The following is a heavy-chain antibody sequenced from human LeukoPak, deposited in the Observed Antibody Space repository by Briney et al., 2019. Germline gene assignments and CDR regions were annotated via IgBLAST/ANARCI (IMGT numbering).Heavy chain of an antibody. J-gene: IGHJ5*02. CDR1: GGSISSYY. Sequence: SETLSLTCTVSGGSISSYYWSWIRQPPGKGLEWIGYIYYSGSTNYNPSLKSRVTISVDTSKNQFSLKLSSVTAADTAVYYCARGVQGSGSYNPFDPWGQGTLVTVSS. CDR3: ARGVQGSGSYNPFDP. V-gene: IGHV4-59*01. CDR2: IYYSGST. D-gene: IGHD3-10*01.